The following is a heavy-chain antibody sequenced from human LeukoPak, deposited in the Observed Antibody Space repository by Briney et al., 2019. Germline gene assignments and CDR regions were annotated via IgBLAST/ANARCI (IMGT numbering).Heavy chain of an antibody. V-gene: IGHV3-7*01. D-gene: IGHD3-10*01. J-gene: IGHJ4*02. CDR1: GFTFDDYG. CDR3: AKGVRGVIAYYFDF. CDR2: IKQDGSEK. Sequence: GGSLRLSCAASGFTFDDYGMSWVRQAPGKGLEWVANIKQDGSEKYYVDSVKGRFTISRDNAKNSLYLQMNSLRAEDTAVYYCAKGVRGVIAYYFDFWGQGTLVTVSS.